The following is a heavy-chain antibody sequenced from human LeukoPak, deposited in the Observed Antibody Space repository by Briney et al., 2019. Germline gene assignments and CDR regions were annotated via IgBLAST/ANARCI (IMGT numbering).Heavy chain of an antibody. Sequence: PSETLSLTCAVYGGSFSGYYWSWIRQPPGKGLEGIGEINHSGSTNYNPSLKSRVTISVDTSKNQFSLKLSSVTAADTAVYYCARRAWQWLRFFDYWGQGTLVTVSS. CDR1: GGSFSGYY. CDR3: ARRAWQWLRFFDY. D-gene: IGHD5-12*01. CDR2: INHSGST. V-gene: IGHV4-34*01. J-gene: IGHJ4*02.